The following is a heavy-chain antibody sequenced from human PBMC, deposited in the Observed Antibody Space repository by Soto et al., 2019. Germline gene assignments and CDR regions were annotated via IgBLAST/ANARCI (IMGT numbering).Heavy chain of an antibody. J-gene: IGHJ5*02. CDR2: VSSSGDRT. CDR1: GFTFTSNA. D-gene: IGHD1-20*01. Sequence: LRLSCAASGFTFTSNAMSWVRQGPGKGLEWVSGVSSSGDRTYYTDSVKGRFTIARDNSKNTLYLQMDSLRAEDTATYYCAKGHYNWNLPGWFDPWGQGTLVTVSS. V-gene: IGHV3-23*01. CDR3: AKGHYNWNLPGWFDP.